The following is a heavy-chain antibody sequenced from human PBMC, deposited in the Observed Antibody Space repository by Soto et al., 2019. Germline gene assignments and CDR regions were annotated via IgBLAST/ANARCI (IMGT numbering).Heavy chain of an antibody. V-gene: IGHV4-39*01. CDR3: ARHERVYAISYYYYYMDV. CDR2: VYYSGST. Sequence: PSETLSLTCTVSGGSVSSSSYYWGWVRQPPGKGLEWIGSVYYSGSTNYNPSLKSRVTISVDTSKNQFSLKLSSVTAADTAVYYCARHERVYAISYYYYYMDVWGKGTTVTVSS. D-gene: IGHD2-8*01. J-gene: IGHJ6*03. CDR1: GGSVSSSSYY.